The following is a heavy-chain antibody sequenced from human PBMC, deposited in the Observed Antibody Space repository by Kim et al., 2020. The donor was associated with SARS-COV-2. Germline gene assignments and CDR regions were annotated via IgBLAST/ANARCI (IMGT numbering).Heavy chain of an antibody. CDR1: GYSISSGYY. J-gene: IGHJ4*02. V-gene: IGHV4-38-2*02. CDR2: IYHSGST. D-gene: IGHD3-10*01. Sequence: SETLSLTCTVSGYSISSGYYWGWIRQPPGKGLEWIGSIYHSGSTYYNPSLKSRVTISVDTSKNQFSLKLSSVTAADTAVYYCASLSLWFGELYIDYWGQGTLVTVSS. CDR3: ASLSLWFGELYIDY.